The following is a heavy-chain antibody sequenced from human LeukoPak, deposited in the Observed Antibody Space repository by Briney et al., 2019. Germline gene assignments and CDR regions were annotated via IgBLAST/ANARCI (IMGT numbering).Heavy chain of an antibody. D-gene: IGHD6-13*01. CDR3: ARRGGAAANYYYHAMDV. J-gene: IGHJ6*02. CDR1: GYSFTSYW. Sequence: GESLKISCKGSGYSFTSYWIGWVRQMPGKGLEWMGIIYPGDSDTRYSPPFQGQVTISADKSISTAYLQWSSLKASDTAMYYCARRGGAAANYYYHAMDVWGQGTTVTVSS. CDR2: IYPGDSDT. V-gene: IGHV5-51*01.